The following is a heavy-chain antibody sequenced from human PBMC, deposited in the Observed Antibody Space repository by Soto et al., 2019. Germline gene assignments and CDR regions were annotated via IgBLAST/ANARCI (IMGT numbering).Heavy chain of an antibody. CDR3: ATYPPVVAATVDAFDI. J-gene: IGHJ3*02. CDR2: ISGSGGST. CDR1: GFTFSSYA. Sequence: GGSLRLSCAASGFTFSSYAMSWVRQAPGKGLEWVSAISGSGGSTYYADSVKGRFTISRDNSKNTLYLQMNSLRAEDTAVYYCATYPPVVAATVDAFDIWGQGTMVTVS. D-gene: IGHD2-15*01. V-gene: IGHV3-23*01.